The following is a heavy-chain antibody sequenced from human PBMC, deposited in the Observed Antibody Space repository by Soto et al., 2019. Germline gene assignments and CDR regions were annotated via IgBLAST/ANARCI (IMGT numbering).Heavy chain of an antibody. CDR1: GGSFSGYY. CDR2: INHSGST. Sequence: QVQLQQWGAGLLKPSETLSLTCAVYGGSFSGYYWSWIRQPPGKGLEWIGEINHSGSTNYNPSLTRRVTISVDTSKNQCSLKLSAVTAADTAVYYCARGGRYGSGSYYTHIYYYSGMDVWGQGTTVTVSS. J-gene: IGHJ6*02. V-gene: IGHV4-34*01. CDR3: ARGGRYGSGSYYTHIYYYSGMDV. D-gene: IGHD3-10*01.